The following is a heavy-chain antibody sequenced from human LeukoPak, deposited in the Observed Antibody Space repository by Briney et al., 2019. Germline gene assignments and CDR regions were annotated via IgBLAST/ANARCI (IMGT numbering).Heavy chain of an antibody. Sequence: GGSLRLSCVVSGISLSNYAMTWVRQAPGKGLEWVSYIGERGGSTTYADSVKGRFTISRDTSLNTLYLQTNNLRAEDTAVYFCAKRGVVIRGLLVIGYHQEAYHYDFWGQGVLVTVSS. CDR3: AKRGVVIRGLLVIGYHQEAYHYDF. J-gene: IGHJ4*02. D-gene: IGHD3-10*01. CDR1: GISLSNYA. V-gene: IGHV3-23*01. CDR2: IGERGGST.